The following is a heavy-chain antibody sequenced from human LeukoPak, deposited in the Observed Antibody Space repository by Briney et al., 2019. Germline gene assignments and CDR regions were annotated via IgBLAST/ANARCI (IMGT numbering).Heavy chain of an antibody. CDR1: GFTFSSYS. V-gene: IGHV3-21*01. D-gene: IGHD3-22*01. Sequence: PGGSLRLSCAASGFTFSSYSMNWVRQAPGKGLEWVSSISSSSSYIYYADSVKGRFTISRDNAKNSLYLQMNSLRAEDTAVYYCARDSPYYYDSSGYYFDYWGQGTLVTVSS. CDR3: ARDSPYYYDSSGYYFDY. J-gene: IGHJ4*02. CDR2: ISSSSSYI.